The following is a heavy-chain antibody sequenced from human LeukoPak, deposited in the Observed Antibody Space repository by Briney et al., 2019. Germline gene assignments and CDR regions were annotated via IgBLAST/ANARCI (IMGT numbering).Heavy chain of an antibody. D-gene: IGHD3-3*02. Sequence: PGGSLRLSCAASGFTFSSYSMNWVRQAPGKGLEWVSSISSSSSYIYYADSVKSRFTISRDDAKNSLYLQMNSLRVEDTAVYYCARDVLGTLPFDYWGQGTLVTVSS. CDR3: ARDVLGTLPFDY. J-gene: IGHJ4*02. V-gene: IGHV3-21*01. CDR1: GFTFSSYS. CDR2: ISSSSSYI.